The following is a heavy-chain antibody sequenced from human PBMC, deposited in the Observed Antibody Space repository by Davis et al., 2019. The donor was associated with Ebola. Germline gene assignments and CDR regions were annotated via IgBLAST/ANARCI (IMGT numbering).Heavy chain of an antibody. CDR3: ARDYGDYDYYFDY. CDR1: GGSISSYY. Sequence: SETLSLTCTVSGGSISSYYWSWIRQHPGEGLEWIGIIYYSGTTHYNPSLKSRVIISRDTSKNQFSLKLSSVTAADTAVYYCARDYGDYDYYFDYWGQGTLVTVSS. J-gene: IGHJ4*02. D-gene: IGHD4-17*01. V-gene: IGHV4-59*12. CDR2: IYYSGTT.